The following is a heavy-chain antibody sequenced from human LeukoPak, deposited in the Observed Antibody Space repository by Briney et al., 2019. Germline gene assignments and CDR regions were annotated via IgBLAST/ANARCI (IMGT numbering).Heavy chain of an antibody. CDR3: ARDGCGGDCFPNDY. J-gene: IGHJ4*02. V-gene: IGHV3-21*01. D-gene: IGHD2-21*02. Sequence: GGSLRLSCAASGFTFSSYSMNWVRQAPGKGLEWVSSISSNSSYIYYADSVKGRFTISRDNAKNSLYLQMNSLRAEDTAVYYCARDGCGGDCFPNDYWGQGTLVTVSS. CDR1: GFTFSSYS. CDR2: ISSNSSYI.